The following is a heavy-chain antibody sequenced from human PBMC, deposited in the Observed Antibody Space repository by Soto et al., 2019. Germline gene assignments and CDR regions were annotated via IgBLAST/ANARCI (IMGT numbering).Heavy chain of an antibody. Sequence: EVQLLESGGGLVQPGGSLRLSCAASGFTFSSYAMSWVRQAPGKGLEWVSAISGSGGSTYYADSVKGRFTISRDNSKNTLYLQMNSLRAEDTAEYYCAKDYGDWYWYFDLWGRGTLVTVSS. V-gene: IGHV3-23*01. J-gene: IGHJ2*01. CDR2: ISGSGGST. CDR3: AKDYGDWYWYFDL. CDR1: GFTFSSYA. D-gene: IGHD4-17*01.